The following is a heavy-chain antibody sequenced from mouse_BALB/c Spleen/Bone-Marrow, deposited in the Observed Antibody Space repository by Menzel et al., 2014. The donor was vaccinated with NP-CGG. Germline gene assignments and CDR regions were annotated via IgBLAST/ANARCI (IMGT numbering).Heavy chain of an antibody. V-gene: IGHV1S16*01. CDR2: INPSNGGA. Sequence: SGAELVKPGASVKLSCKASGYTFTSYYMYWVKQRPGQGLEWIGEINPSNGGADFNEKFKIKATLTVDKSSSTAYMQLSSLTSEDSAVYYCTTSRGYNWSAYWGQGTLDTVSA. J-gene: IGHJ3*01. CDR3: TTSRGYNWSAY. D-gene: IGHD2-2*01. CDR1: GYTFTSYY.